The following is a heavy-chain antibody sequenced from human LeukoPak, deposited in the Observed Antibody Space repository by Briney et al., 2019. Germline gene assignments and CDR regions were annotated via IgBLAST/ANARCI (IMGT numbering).Heavy chain of an antibody. CDR2: IYSSGST. D-gene: IGHD3-10*01. Sequence: SETLSLTCTVSGGSISSYYWSWIRQPAGKGLEWIGCIYSSGSTDYNSSLKSRVTMSVDTSKNQFSLKLSSVTAADTAVYYCARGAYGSGSTNWFDPWGQGTLVTVSS. V-gene: IGHV4-4*07. CDR1: GGSISSYY. J-gene: IGHJ5*02. CDR3: ARGAYGSGSTNWFDP.